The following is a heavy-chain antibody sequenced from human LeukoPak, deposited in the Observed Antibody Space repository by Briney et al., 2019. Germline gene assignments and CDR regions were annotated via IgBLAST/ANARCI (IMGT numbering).Heavy chain of an antibody. CDR3: ASQTIVGASPFDY. D-gene: IGHD1-26*01. J-gene: IGHJ4*02. V-gene: IGHV4-59*01. CDR1: GGSISSYH. Sequence: PSETLSLTCTVSGGSISSYHWNWIRQPPGKGLEWIGYVHYSGTTKYNPSLKSRVTMSVDTSKNQISLRVNSVTAADTAVYYCASQTIVGASPFDYWGQGTLVTVSS. CDR2: VHYSGTT.